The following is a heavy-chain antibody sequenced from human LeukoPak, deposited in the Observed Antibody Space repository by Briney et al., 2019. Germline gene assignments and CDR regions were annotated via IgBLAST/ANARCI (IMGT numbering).Heavy chain of an antibody. Sequence: GASVKVSCKASGGTFSSYAISWVRQAPGQGLEWMGGIIPIFGTANYAQKFQGRVTITADKSTSTAYMELSSLRSEDTAVYYCARGTYYYYYMDVWGKGNTVTVSS. CDR2: IIPIFGTA. CDR1: GGTFSSYA. CDR3: ARGTYYYYYMDV. V-gene: IGHV1-69*06. J-gene: IGHJ6*03.